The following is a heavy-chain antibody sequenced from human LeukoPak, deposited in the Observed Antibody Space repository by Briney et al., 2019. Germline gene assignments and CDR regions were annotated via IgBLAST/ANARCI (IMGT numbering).Heavy chain of an antibody. CDR2: IYYSGST. CDR3: AREGIAAAGSDFYYYYYMDV. CDR1: GGSISSYY. V-gene: IGHV4-59*01. Sequence: PSETLSLTCTVSGGSISSYYWSWIRQPPGKGLEGIGYIYYSGSTNYNPSLKSRVTISVDTSKNQFSLKLSSVTAADTAVYYCAREGIAAAGSDFYYYYYMDVWGKGTTVTISS. J-gene: IGHJ6*03. D-gene: IGHD6-13*01.